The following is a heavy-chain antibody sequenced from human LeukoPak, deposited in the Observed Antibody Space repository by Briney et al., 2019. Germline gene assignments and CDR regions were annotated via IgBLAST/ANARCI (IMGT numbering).Heavy chain of an antibody. CDR1: GGTFSSYA. D-gene: IGHD3-3*01. Sequence: GASVKVSCKASGGTFSSYAISWVRQAPGQGLEWMGGIIPIFGTANYAQKFQGRVTITADESTSTAYMELSSLRSEDTAVYYCARDGEHYDFWSGYYNKLNWFDPWGQGTLVTVSS. CDR2: IIPIFGTA. CDR3: ARDGEHYDFWSGYYNKLNWFDP. V-gene: IGHV1-69*13. J-gene: IGHJ5*02.